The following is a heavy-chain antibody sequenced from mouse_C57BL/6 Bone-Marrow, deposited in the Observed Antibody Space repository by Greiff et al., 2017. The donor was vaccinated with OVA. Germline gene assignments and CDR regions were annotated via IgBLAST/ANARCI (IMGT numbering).Heavy chain of an antibody. D-gene: IGHD4-1*01. Sequence: QVQLQQPGTELVKPGASVKLSCKASGYTFTSYWMHWVKQRPGQGLEWIGNINPSNGGTNYNEKFKSKATLTVDKSSSTAYMQLSSLTSEDSAVYYCARETLTGEGYYAMDYWGQGTSVTVSS. CDR3: ARETLTGEGYYAMDY. CDR1: GYTFTSYW. V-gene: IGHV1-53*01. J-gene: IGHJ4*01. CDR2: INPSNGGT.